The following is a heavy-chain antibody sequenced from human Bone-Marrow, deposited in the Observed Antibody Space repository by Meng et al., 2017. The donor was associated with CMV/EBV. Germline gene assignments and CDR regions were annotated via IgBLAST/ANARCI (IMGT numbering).Heavy chain of an antibody. CDR3: VRGSGVVVPAAIDY. CDR2: FYYSGST. Sequence: SETLSLTCTVSGGSVSSSSYYWGWIRQPPGKGLEWIGSFYYSGSTYYNPSLKSRVTISVDTSKNQFSLKLSSVTAADTAVYYCVRGSGVVVPAAIDYWGQGTLVTVSS. D-gene: IGHD2-2*01. V-gene: IGHV4-39*07. J-gene: IGHJ4*02. CDR1: GGSVSSSSYY.